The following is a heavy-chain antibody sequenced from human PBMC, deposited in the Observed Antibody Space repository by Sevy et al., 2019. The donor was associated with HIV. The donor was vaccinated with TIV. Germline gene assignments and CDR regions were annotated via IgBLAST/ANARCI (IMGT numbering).Heavy chain of an antibody. CDR2: IIPIFGTA. CDR1: GGTFSSYA. Sequence: ASVKVSCKASGGTFSSYAISWVRQAPGQGLEWMGGIIPIFGTANYAQKFQGRVTITADKSTRTAYMELSSLRSEDTAVYYCARDRGYYDSSGSNWFDPWGQGTLVTVSS. V-gene: IGHV1-69*06. D-gene: IGHD3-22*01. J-gene: IGHJ5*02. CDR3: ARDRGYYDSSGSNWFDP.